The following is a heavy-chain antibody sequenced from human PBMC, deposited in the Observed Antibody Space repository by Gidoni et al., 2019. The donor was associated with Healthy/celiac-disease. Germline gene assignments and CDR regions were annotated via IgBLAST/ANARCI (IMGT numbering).Heavy chain of an antibody. Sequence: VQLVQSGAEVQKPGSSVKVSCKASGCTLSSHTISWARHAAGQGLEWMGRIIPILGIANYAQKFKDRVTITADKSTSTAYMELSSLRSEDTAGYYCASLSGMITVGGVVAPGDYWGQGTLVTVSS. V-gene: IGHV1-69*02. CDR1: GCTLSSHT. CDR2: IIPILGIA. D-gene: IGHD3-16*02. CDR3: ASLSGMITVGGVVAPGDY. J-gene: IGHJ4*02.